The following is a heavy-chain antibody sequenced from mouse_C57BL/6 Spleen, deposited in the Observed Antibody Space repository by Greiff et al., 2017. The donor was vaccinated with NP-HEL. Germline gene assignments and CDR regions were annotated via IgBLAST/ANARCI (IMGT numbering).Heavy chain of an antibody. D-gene: IGHD1-1*01. CDR1: GFTFSDYY. V-gene: IGHV5-16*01. CDR3: ARGGNYLGY. Sequence: EVKLVESEGGLVQPGSSMKLSCTASGFTFSDYYMAWVRQVPEKGLEWVANINYDGSSTYYLDSLKSRFIISRDNAKNILYLQMSSLKSEDTATYFCARGGNYLGYWGQGTTLTVSS. CDR2: INYDGSST. J-gene: IGHJ2*01.